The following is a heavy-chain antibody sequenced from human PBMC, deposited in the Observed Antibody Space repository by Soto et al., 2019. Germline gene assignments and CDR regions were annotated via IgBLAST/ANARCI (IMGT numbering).Heavy chain of an antibody. CDR3: AKDLISHPPYYYGSGSYSGGFDP. V-gene: IGHV3-43*01. CDR2: ISWDGGST. Sequence: GGSLRLSCAASGFTFDDYTMHWVRQAPGKGLEWVSLISWDGGSTYYADSVKGRFTISRDNSKNSLYLQMNSLRTEDTALYYCAKDLISHPPYYYGSGSYSGGFDPWGQGTLVTVSS. D-gene: IGHD3-10*01. CDR1: GFTFDDYT. J-gene: IGHJ5*02.